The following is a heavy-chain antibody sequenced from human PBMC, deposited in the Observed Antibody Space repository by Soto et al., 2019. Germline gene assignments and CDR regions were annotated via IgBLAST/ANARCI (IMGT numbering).Heavy chain of an antibody. V-gene: IGHV2-5*02. D-gene: IGHD3-16*01. CDR1: GFSLSTSGVG. CDR2: IYWDDDK. CDR3: ASGGDTTYSFDY. Sequence: QTTLKESGPTLMKPTQTLTLTCTFSGFSLSTSGVGVGWIRQPPGKALEWLALIYWDDDKRYSPSLKSRLTITKDTPKKQVVLTMTNMDPVDTATYYCASGGDTTYSFDYWGQGALVTVSP. J-gene: IGHJ4*02.